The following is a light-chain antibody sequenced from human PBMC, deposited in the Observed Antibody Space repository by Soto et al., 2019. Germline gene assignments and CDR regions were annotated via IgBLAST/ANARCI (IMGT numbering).Light chain of an antibody. CDR2: DAS. Sequence: EIVLTQSPGTLSLSPVERATLSGMASQSVSSSYLAWYQQKPGQAPRLLIYDASNRATGIPARFSGSGSGTDFTLTISSLEPEDFAVYYCQQRSNWPPITFGQGTKVDIK. CDR3: QQRSNWPPIT. V-gene: IGKV3D-20*02. J-gene: IGKJ1*01. CDR1: QSVSSSY.